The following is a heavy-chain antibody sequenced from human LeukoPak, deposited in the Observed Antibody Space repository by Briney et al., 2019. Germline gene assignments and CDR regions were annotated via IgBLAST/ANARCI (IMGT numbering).Heavy chain of an antibody. V-gene: IGHV4-59*08. J-gene: IGHJ2*01. CDR2: IYYSGST. D-gene: IGHD4-17*01. CDR1: GGSISSYY. CDR3: ARLYGDYGYFDL. Sequence: SETLSLTCTVSGGSISSYYWSWIRQPPGKGLEWVGYIYYSGSTNYNPSLKSRVTISVDTSKNQFSLKLSSVTAADTAVYYCARLYGDYGYFDLWGRGTLVTVSS.